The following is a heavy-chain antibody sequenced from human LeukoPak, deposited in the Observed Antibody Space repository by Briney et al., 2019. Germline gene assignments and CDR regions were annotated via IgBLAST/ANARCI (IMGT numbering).Heavy chain of an antibody. CDR3: ARGRYCSGGSCYLVY. J-gene: IGHJ4*02. D-gene: IGHD2-15*01. CDR2: IYYSGNT. Sequence: SETLSLTCTVSGGSISSYYWSWIRQPPGKGLEWMGYIYYSGNTNYNPSLKSRVTISVDTSKNQFSLKLNSVTAADTAVYYCARGRYCSGGSCYLVYWGQGTLVTVSS. V-gene: IGHV4-59*01. CDR1: GGSISSYY.